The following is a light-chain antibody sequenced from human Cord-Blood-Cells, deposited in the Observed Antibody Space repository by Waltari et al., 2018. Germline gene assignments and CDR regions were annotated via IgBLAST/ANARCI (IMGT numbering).Light chain of an antibody. CDR1: QSVLYSSNNKNY. CDR2: WAS. J-gene: IGKJ2*01. Sequence: DIGMTQSPDSLAVSLGARATINCKSSQSVLYSSNNKNYLAWYQQKPGQPPKLLIYWASTRASGVPDRFSGSGSGTDFTLTISSLQAEDVAVYYCQQYYSTPYTFGQGTKLEIK. V-gene: IGKV4-1*01. CDR3: QQYYSTPYT.